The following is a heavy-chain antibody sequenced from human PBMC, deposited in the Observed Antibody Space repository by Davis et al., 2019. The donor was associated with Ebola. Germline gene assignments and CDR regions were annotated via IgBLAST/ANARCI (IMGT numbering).Heavy chain of an antibody. D-gene: IGHD3-3*01. J-gene: IGHJ6*02. CDR2: ISAYNGNT. CDR3: ARGLGYDFWSGYHYGMDV. Sequence: ASVKVSCKASGYTFTSYGISWVRQAPGQGLEWMGWISAYNGNTNYAQKLQGIVTMTTDTSTSTAYMELRSLRSDDTAVYYCARGLGYDFWSGYHYGMDVWGQGTTVTVSS. CDR1: GYTFTSYG. V-gene: IGHV1-18*01.